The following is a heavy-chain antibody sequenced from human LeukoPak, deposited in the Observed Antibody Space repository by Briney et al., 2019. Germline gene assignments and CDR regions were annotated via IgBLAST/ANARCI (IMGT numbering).Heavy chain of an antibody. Sequence: SVKVSCKASGGTFSSYAISWVRQAPGQGLEWMGGMIPIFGTANYAQKFQGRVTITTDESTSTAYMELSSLRSEDTAVYYCASLGVSDIVVVVAATDPEYYYYMDVWGKGTTVTVSS. V-gene: IGHV1-69*05. CDR3: ASLGVSDIVVVVAATDPEYYYYMDV. CDR2: MIPIFGTA. CDR1: GGTFSSYA. D-gene: IGHD2-15*01. J-gene: IGHJ6*03.